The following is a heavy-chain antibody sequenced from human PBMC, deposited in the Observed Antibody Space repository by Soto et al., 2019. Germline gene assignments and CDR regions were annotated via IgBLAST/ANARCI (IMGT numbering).Heavy chain of an antibody. V-gene: IGHV3-23*01. J-gene: IGHJ6*02. CDR1: GSTCVTYA. D-gene: IGHD1-26*01. Sequence: SLRLSCAASGSTCVTYAMSCVRQPSRKGLEWVLSICGSGGSTYYADSETGRFTISRDTPKNTLSLQRHSLRPDDTPDYSCAKYQWELHGMDVWGQGTTVTVSS. CDR3: AKYQWELHGMDV. CDR2: ICGSGGST.